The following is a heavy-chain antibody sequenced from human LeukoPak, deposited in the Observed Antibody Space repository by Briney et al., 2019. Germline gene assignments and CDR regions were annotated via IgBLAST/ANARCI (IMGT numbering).Heavy chain of an antibody. V-gene: IGHV3-23*01. CDR2: ISGGGGNT. J-gene: IGHJ4*02. D-gene: IGHD5-18*01. Sequence: GGSLRLSCAASGFTFSSYAMNWVRQVPGKGLEWVSTISGGGGNTYYADSVKGRFTISRDNSKNTLYLQMNSLRVEDTAVYYRAKLFSYGLLPYFDYWGQGTLVTVSS. CDR3: AKLFSYGLLPYFDY. CDR1: GFTFSSYA.